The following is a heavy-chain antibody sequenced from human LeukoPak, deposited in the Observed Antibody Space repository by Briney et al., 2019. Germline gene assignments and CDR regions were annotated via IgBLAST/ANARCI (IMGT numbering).Heavy chain of an antibody. CDR1: GGTFSSYA. CDR3: ASPNYYDSSGYYD. D-gene: IGHD3-22*01. V-gene: IGHV1-18*01. Sequence: ASVKVSCKASGGTFSSYAISWVRQAPGQGLEWMGWISAYNGNTNYAQKLQGRVTMTTDTSTSTAYMELRSLRSDDTAVYYCASPNYYDSSGYYDWGQGTLVTVSS. CDR2: ISAYNGNT. J-gene: IGHJ4*02.